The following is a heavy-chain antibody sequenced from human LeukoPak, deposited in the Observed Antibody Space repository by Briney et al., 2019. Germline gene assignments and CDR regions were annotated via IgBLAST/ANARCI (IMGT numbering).Heavy chain of an antibody. CDR3: ANSKGIAAAFDY. D-gene: IGHD6-13*01. Sequence: QPGRSLRLSCAASGFTFDDYAMHWVRQAPWKGLEWVSGISWNSGSIGYADSVKGRFTISRDNAKKSLYLQMNSLRAEDTASYYCANSKGIAAAFDYWGQGTLVTVSS. J-gene: IGHJ4*02. CDR1: GFTFDDYA. V-gene: IGHV3-9*01. CDR2: ISWNSGSI.